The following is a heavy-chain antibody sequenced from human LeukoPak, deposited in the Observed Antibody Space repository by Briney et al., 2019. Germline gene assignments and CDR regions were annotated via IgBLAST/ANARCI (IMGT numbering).Heavy chain of an antibody. D-gene: IGHD3-22*01. CDR2: INPSGST. Sequence: SETLSLTCAVYGGSFSGYNWTWLRQSPGKGLEWIGDINPSGSTYYNPSLKSRLTISVDTSKNQFSLKLRSVTAADTAVYYCARGRHDITMIVVVMTSVSYYLDVWGKGTTVTVS. CDR1: GGSFSGYN. J-gene: IGHJ6*03. V-gene: IGHV4-34*01. CDR3: ARGRHDITMIVVVMTSVSYYLDV.